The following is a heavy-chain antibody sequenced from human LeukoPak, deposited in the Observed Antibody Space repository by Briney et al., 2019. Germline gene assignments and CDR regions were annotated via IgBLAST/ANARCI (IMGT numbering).Heavy chain of an antibody. CDR2: IYYSGST. J-gene: IGHJ3*02. Sequence: SETLSLTCTVSGGSINSGSYYWGWIRQPPGKGLDWIGNIYYSGSTYYNPSLKSRVTISVDTSKNQFSLRLSSVTAADTAVYYCARLPTFDAFDIWGQGTMVTVSS. CDR3: ARLPTFDAFDI. D-gene: IGHD2/OR15-2a*01. V-gene: IGHV4-39*01. CDR1: GGSINSGSYY.